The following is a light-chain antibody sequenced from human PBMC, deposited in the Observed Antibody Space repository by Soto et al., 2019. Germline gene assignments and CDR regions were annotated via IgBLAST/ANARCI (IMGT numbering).Light chain of an antibody. CDR2: DVT. J-gene: IGLJ1*01. CDR1: SSDVGGYNS. CDR3: SSFTSSITYV. Sequence: QSALTQPASVSGSPGQSITISCTGTSSDVGGYNSVSWYRQDPGKAPKLMIYDVTNRPSGVSNRFSGSKSGNTASLTISGLQADDEAHYYCSSFTSSITYVFGAGTKVNVL. V-gene: IGLV2-14*01.